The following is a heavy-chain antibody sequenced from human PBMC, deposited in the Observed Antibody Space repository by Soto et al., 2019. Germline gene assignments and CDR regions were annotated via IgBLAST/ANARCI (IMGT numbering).Heavy chain of an antibody. D-gene: IGHD5-18*01. CDR3: ARERDVDTAMVPLWFDY. CDR1: GFTFSSYA. CDR2: ISYDGSNK. V-gene: IGHV3-30-3*01. Sequence: QVQLVESGGVVVQPGRSLRLSCAASGFTFSSYAMHWVRQAPGKGLEWVAVISYDGSNKYYADSVKGRFTISRDNSKNTLYLQMNSLRAEDTAVYYCARERDVDTAMVPLWFDYWGQGTLVTVSS. J-gene: IGHJ4*02.